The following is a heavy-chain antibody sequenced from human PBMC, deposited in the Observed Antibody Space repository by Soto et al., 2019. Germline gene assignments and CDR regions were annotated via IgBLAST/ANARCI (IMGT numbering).Heavy chain of an antibody. V-gene: IGHV4-59*11. Sequence: SETLSLTCRVTDGSISGHYWTWIRQPPGKGLEWIGYVYTSDYTRYSSSLKSRVTISVDTSKSQFYLRLNSVTAADTAVYYCARSFMVPVDYFDSWGQGTLVTVSS. D-gene: IGHD3-10*01. CDR3: ARSFMVPVDYFDS. CDR2: VYTSDYT. CDR1: DGSISGHY. J-gene: IGHJ4*02.